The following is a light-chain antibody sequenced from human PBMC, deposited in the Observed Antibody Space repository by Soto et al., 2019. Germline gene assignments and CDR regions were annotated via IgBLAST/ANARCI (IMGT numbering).Light chain of an antibody. CDR1: SSDVGGYNY. J-gene: IGLJ1*01. Sequence: QSALTQPPSASGSPGQSVTISFTGTSSDVGGYNYVSWYQQHPGKAPKLMIYEVSKRPSGVPDRFSGSKSGNTASLTVSGLQAEDEAYYYCSSYAGSNNPFVFGTGTKLTVL. CDR3: SSYAGSNNPFV. CDR2: EVS. V-gene: IGLV2-8*01.